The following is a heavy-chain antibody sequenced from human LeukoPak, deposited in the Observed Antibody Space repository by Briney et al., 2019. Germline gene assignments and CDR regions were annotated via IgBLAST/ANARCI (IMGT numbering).Heavy chain of an antibody. CDR1: GGSISSYY. Sequence: PSETLSLTCTVPGGSISSYYWSWIRQPPGKGLEWIGYIYYSGSTNYNPSLKSRVTISVDTSKNQFSLKLSSVTAADTAVYYCARGRIAVAGSFDYWGQGTLVTVSS. J-gene: IGHJ4*02. CDR3: ARGRIAVAGSFDY. D-gene: IGHD6-19*01. CDR2: IYYSGST. V-gene: IGHV4-59*01.